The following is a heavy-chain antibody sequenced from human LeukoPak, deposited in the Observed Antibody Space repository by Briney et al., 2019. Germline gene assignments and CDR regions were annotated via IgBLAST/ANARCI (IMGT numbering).Heavy chain of an antibody. CDR2: ISSSSSYI. D-gene: IGHD1-26*01. CDR3: ARDGIVGATKTWFDP. CDR1: GFTFSSYS. V-gene: IGHV3-21*01. J-gene: IGHJ5*02. Sequence: GGSLRLSCAASGFTFSSYSMNWVRQAPGKGLEWVSSISSSSSYIYYADSVKGRFTISRDNAKNSLYLQMNSLRAEDTAVCYCARDGIVGATKTWFDPWGQGTLVTVSS.